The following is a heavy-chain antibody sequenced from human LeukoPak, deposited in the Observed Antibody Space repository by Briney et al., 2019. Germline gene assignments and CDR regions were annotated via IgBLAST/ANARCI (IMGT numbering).Heavy chain of an antibody. CDR3: ARGLLSA. J-gene: IGHJ5*02. V-gene: IGHV4-34*01. CDR1: GGSFSGYY. Sequence: SETLSLACAVYGGSFSGYYWSWIRQPPGKGLEWIGEINHSGSTNYNPSLKSRVTISVDTSKNQFSLKLSSVTAADTAVYYCARGLLSAWGQGTLVTVSS. CDR2: INHSGST.